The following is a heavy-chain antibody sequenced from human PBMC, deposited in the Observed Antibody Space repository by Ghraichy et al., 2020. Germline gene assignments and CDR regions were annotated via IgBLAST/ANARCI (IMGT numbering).Heavy chain of an antibody. V-gene: IGHV4-39*01. CDR3: ARHTLGYGSGSYYRFDF. J-gene: IGHJ4*02. Sequence: SETLSLTCTVSGGSISSGNYYWGWIRQPPGKGLGWIGSIYSSGSTYYNPSLKSRVTISVDTSNNQFSLKLSSVTAADTAVYYCARHTLGYGSGSYYRFDFWGQGTLVTVSS. D-gene: IGHD3-10*01. CDR1: GGSISSGNYY. CDR2: IYSSGST.